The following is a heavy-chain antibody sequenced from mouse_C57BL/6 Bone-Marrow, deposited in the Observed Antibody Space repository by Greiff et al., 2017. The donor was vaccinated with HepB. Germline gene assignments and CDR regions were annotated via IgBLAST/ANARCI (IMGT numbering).Heavy chain of an antibody. J-gene: IGHJ3*01. V-gene: IGHV1-50*01. CDR1: GYTFTSYW. CDR2: IDPSDSYT. D-gene: IGHD2-4*01. CDR3: ARGGDYDEDWFAY. Sequence: QVQLQQPGAELVKPGASVKLSCKASGYTFTSYWMQWVKQRPGQGLEWIGEIDPSDSYTNYNQKFKGKATLTVDTSSSTAYMQLSSLTSEDSAVYYCARGGDYDEDWFAYWGQGTLVTVSA.